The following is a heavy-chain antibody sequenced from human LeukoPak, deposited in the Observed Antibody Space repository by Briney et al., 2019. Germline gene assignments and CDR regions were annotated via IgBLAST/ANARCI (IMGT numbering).Heavy chain of an antibody. J-gene: IGHJ4*02. Sequence: GGSLRLSCAASGFTFSSYGMHWVRQAPGKGLEWVAVIWYDGSNKYYADSVKGRFTISRDNSKNTLYLQMNSLRAEDTAVYYCARGPTYYDFWSGYSTLDFWGQGTLVTVSS. CDR1: GFTFSSYG. CDR3: ARGPTYYDFWSGYSTLDF. CDR2: IWYDGSNK. D-gene: IGHD3-3*01. V-gene: IGHV3-33*01.